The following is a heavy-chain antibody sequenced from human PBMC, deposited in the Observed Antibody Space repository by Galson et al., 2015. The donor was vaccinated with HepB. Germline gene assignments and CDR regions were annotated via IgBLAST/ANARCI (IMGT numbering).Heavy chain of an antibody. V-gene: IGHV3-23*01. CDR3: AKDHTTQACCGGDCFGAPDY. Sequence: SLRLSCAASGFTFSTYAMNWVRQAPGKGLEWVSRISDSGTSTYYADSVKGRFTISRDNSKSTLFLQMNSLRAEDSAIYYRAKDHTTQACCGGDCFGAPDYWGQGTLVTVAS. J-gene: IGHJ4*02. CDR2: ISDSGTST. D-gene: IGHD2-21*02. CDR1: GFTFSTYA.